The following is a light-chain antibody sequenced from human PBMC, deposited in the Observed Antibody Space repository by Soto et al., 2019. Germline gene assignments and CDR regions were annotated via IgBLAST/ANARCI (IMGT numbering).Light chain of an antibody. CDR2: DAS. CDR1: HNINNY. J-gene: IGKJ5*01. Sequence: DIQMTQSPSSLSASVGDIVTIACQASHNINNYLNWYQQKPGRAPKLLIYDASNLEAGGPSRFRGSGSGTDFTFTISRLQPEDIATYYCQQYENLPTFGQGTRLEIK. CDR3: QQYENLPT. V-gene: IGKV1-33*01.